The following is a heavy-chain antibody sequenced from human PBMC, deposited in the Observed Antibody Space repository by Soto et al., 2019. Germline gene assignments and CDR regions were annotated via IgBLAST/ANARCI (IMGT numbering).Heavy chain of an antibody. Sequence: GGSLRLSCVASGFTFSTYEMNWVRQAPGRGLEWVSYISSSGSSIYYADSVKGRFTISRDNGKNTLYLQMTSLRAEDTAVFYCAREMETTGGLFDYWGQGTLVTVSS. CDR3: AREMETTGGLFDY. CDR2: ISSSGSSI. V-gene: IGHV3-48*03. CDR1: GFTFSTYE. J-gene: IGHJ4*02. D-gene: IGHD4-17*01.